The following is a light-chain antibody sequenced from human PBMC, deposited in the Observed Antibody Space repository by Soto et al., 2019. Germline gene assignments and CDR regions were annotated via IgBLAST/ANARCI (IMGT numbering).Light chain of an antibody. V-gene: IGLV2-14*01. CDR1: SSDVGGYNY. CDR2: EVS. CDR3: SSYTSSSIDYV. J-gene: IGLJ1*01. Sequence: QSALTQPASVSGSPGQSITISCTGTSSDVGGYNYVSWYQQHPGKAPKLMIYEVSNRPSGVSNRFSGYKSGNTASLTISGLQDEDEADYYCSSYTSSSIDYVFGTGTKLTVL.